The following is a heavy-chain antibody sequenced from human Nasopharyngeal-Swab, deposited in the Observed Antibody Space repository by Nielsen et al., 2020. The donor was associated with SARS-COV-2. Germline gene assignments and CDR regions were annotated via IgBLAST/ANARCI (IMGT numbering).Heavy chain of an antibody. V-gene: IGHV3-9*01. D-gene: IGHD5-18*01. Sequence: SLKISCAASGFTFDDYAMHWVRQAPGKGLEWASGISWNSGSIGYADSVKGRFTISRDNAKNSLYLQMNSLRAEDTALYYCAKARISGYSFIPFDYWGQGTLVTVSS. CDR2: ISWNSGSI. CDR3: AKARISGYSFIPFDY. CDR1: GFTFDDYA. J-gene: IGHJ4*02.